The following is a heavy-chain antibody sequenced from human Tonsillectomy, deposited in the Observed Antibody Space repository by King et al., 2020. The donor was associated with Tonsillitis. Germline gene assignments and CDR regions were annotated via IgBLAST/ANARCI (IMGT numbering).Heavy chain of an antibody. J-gene: IGHJ6*02. Sequence: HEQLVQSGAEVKKPGASVKVSCKASGYTFTSYDINWVRQATGQGLEWMGWMNPNSGNTGYAQKFQGRVTMTRNTSISTAYMELSSLRSEDTAVYYCARGPAEDMRYCVWLLPHPRRYGIDVWGQGTTVTVSS. CDR1: GYTFTSYD. CDR2: MNPNSGNT. D-gene: IGHD3-9*01. CDR3: ARGPAEDMRYCVWLLPHPRRYGIDV. V-gene: IGHV1-8*02.